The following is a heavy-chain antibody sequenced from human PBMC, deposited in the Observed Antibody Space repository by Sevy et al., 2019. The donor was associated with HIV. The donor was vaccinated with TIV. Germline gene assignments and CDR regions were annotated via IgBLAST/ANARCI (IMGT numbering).Heavy chain of an antibody. D-gene: IGHD3-22*01. Sequence: GGSLRLSCAASGFTFSNYALNWVRQVPGKGLEWVSTISGSGFNTYYGDSVKGRFTISRDNSKNTLYLQMSSLSPEDTALYYCAKDRFDGSGYYREGAFDIWGQGTKVTVSS. J-gene: IGHJ3*02. CDR1: GFTFSNYA. V-gene: IGHV3-23*01. CDR2: ISGSGFNT. CDR3: AKDRFDGSGYYREGAFDI.